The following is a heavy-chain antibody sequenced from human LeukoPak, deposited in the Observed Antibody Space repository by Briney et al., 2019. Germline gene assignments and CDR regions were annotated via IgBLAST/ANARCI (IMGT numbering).Heavy chain of an antibody. D-gene: IGHD5-18*01. CDR3: ARARGYSYASDY. J-gene: IGHJ4*02. CDR2: VFYSGTT. Sequence: SETLSLTCTVSGDSITSYSTYYWGWIRQPPGKGLEWIGGVFYSGTTYYNPSLKSRVTISLDMSKNQFSLKLTSMTAADTAVYYCARARGYSYASDYWGQGTLVTVFS. CDR1: GDSITSYSTYY. V-gene: IGHV4-39*07.